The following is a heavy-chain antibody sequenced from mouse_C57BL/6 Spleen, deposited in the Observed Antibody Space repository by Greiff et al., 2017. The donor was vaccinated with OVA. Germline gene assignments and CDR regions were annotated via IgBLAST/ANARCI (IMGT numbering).Heavy chain of an antibody. V-gene: IGHV5-12*01. CDR1: GFTFSDYY. D-gene: IGHD1-1*01. CDR3: ARHKLRWAMDY. Sequence: EVQLVESGGGLVQPGGSLKLSCAASGFTFSDYYMYWVRQTPEKRLEWVAYISNGGGSTYYPDTVKGRFTISRDNAKNTLYLQMSRLKSEDTAMYYCARHKLRWAMDYWGQGTSVTVSS. CDR2: ISNGGGST. J-gene: IGHJ4*01.